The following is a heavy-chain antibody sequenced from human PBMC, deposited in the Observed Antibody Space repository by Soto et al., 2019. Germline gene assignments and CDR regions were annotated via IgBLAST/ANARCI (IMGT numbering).Heavy chain of an antibody. CDR1: GGSISGHY. CDR2: IYYSGST. CDR3: ARGPYYDLIWNYYYMDV. V-gene: IGHV4-59*08. Sequence: QVQLQESGPGLVKPSETLSLSCNVSGGSISGHYWSWVRQPPGKGLEWIGYIYYSGSTNYNPSLKRRVTISVDTSKNHFSLRLTSVTAADTAVYYCARGPYYDLIWNYYYMDVWGKGTTVTVS. J-gene: IGHJ6*03. D-gene: IGHD3-16*01.